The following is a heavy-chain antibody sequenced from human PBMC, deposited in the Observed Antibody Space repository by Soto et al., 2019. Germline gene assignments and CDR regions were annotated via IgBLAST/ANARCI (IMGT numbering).Heavy chain of an antibody. D-gene: IGHD2-8*02. CDR1: GFSSTTYA. J-gene: IGHJ4*02. CDR2: INADSGEP. Sequence: QVQLVQSGPEVKRPGSSVKISCKASGFSSTTYAFSWVRRAPGQGLEWMGLINADSGEPRYAQKFQGRVAMTTDTSTRTAYMELRGLTSDDTAVYYCGVSSGLDFWGQGTRVTVSS. CDR3: GVSSGLDF. V-gene: IGHV1-18*01.